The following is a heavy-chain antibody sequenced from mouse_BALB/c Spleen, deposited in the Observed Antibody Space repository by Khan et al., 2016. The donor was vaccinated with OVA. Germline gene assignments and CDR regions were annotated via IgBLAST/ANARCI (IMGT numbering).Heavy chain of an antibody. CDR1: GYSITSNYA. D-gene: IGHD1-1*01. J-gene: IGHJ4*01. V-gene: IGHV3-2*02. CDR2: ISYSGTT. CDR3: ARGNDYGYAMDY. Sequence: EVQLRESGPGLVKPSQSLSLTCTVTGYSITSNYAWNWIRQFPGNKLEWMGYISYSGTTSYNPSLKSRISITRDTSKNQFFLQLNSVTTEDTATYYCARGNDYGYAMDYWGQGTSVTVSS.